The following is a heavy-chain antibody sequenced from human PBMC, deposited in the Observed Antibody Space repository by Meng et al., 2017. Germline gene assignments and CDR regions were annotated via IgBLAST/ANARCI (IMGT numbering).Heavy chain of an antibody. Sequence: QVKLQPWGPGLLKPSETPSLTCAVYGGSFSGYYWSWIRQPPGKGLEWIGEINHSGSTNYNPSLKSRVTISVDTSKNQFSLKLSSVTAADTAVYYCARGSAARPPYYFDYWGQGTLVTVSS. CDR1: GGSFSGYY. J-gene: IGHJ4*02. V-gene: IGHV4-34*01. D-gene: IGHD6-6*01. CDR3: ARGSAARPPYYFDY. CDR2: INHSGST.